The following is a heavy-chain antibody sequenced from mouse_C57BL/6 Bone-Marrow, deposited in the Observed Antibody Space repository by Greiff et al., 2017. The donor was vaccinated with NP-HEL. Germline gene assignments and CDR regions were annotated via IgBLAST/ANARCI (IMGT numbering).Heavy chain of an antibody. CDR2: IHPNSGST. Sequence: VQLQQPGAELVKPGASVKLSCTASGYTFTSYWMPWVKQRPGQGLEWIGMIHPNSGSTNYNEKFKSKATLTVDKSSSTAYMQLSSLTSEDSAVYYCARHYYYGSSYCDYWGQGTTLTVSS. CDR3: ARHYYYGSSYCDY. D-gene: IGHD1-1*01. V-gene: IGHV1-64*01. J-gene: IGHJ2*01. CDR1: GYTFTSYW.